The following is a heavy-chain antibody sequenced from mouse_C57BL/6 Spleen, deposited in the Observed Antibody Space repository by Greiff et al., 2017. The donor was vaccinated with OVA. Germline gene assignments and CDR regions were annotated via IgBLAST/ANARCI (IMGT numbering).Heavy chain of an antibody. CDR2: IHPSDSDT. V-gene: IGHV1-74*01. J-gene: IGHJ4*01. Sequence: VQLQQPGAELVKPGASVKVSCKASGYTFTSYWMHWVKQRPGQGLEWIGRIHPSDSDTNYNQKFKGKATLTVDKSSSTAYMQLSSLTSEDSAVYYCVAYYGNYDAMDYWGQGTSVTVSS. D-gene: IGHD2-10*01. CDR1: GYTFTSYW. CDR3: VAYYGNYDAMDY.